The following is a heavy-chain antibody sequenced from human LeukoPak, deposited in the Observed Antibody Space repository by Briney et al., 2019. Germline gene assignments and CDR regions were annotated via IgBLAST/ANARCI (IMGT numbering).Heavy chain of an antibody. Sequence: GGSLRLSCVPSGFSFTSYGMNWVSPAHGNCLEWDSTARGRGAYTYYADSAKGPFTISTDTPKTILYLQIDSLRAQDTAVYYCAKSRGPRVTIYGVDVFPPFDSWGQGALVSVSP. CDR3: AKSRGPRVTIYGVDVFPPFDS. CDR2: ARGRGAYT. V-gene: IGHV3-23*01. J-gene: IGHJ4*02. D-gene: IGHD3-3*01. CDR1: GFSFTSYG.